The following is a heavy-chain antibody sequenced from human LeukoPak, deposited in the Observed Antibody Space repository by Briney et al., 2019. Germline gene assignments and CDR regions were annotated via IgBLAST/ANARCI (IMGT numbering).Heavy chain of an antibody. CDR1: GFTFSNYG. Sequence: GGSLRLSCVASGFTFSNYGMHWARQAPGKGLEWVAVISSDERTTYYADSAKGRFTISRDLSKSTLYLQMDSLTGEDTAVYYCAKEKAHAHPVDYWGQGTLVTVSS. J-gene: IGHJ4*02. V-gene: IGHV3-30*18. CDR3: AKEKAHAHPVDY. CDR2: ISSDERTT.